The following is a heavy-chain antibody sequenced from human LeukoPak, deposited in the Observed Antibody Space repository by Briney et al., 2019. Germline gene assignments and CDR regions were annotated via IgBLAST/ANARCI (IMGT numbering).Heavy chain of an antibody. J-gene: IGHJ4*02. CDR1: GGSISGYY. Sequence: SETLSLTCSVSGGSISGYYWSWIRKSPRKRLEWIGHIYNSDTTNYNPPLKSRVTISADTSKNQVFLKMTSVTAADTAVYYCARNSNFYDTSGYSLWGPGTLVTVSS. CDR3: ARNSNFYDTSGYSL. V-gene: IGHV4-59*01. CDR2: IYNSDTT. D-gene: IGHD3-22*01.